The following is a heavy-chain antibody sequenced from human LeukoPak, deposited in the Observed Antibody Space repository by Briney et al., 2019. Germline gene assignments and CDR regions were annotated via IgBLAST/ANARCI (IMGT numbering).Heavy chain of an antibody. CDR2: INPSGGST. V-gene: IGHV1-46*03. CDR1: GYTFTSYY. D-gene: IGHD3-22*01. Sequence: GASVKVSCKASGYTFTSYYMHWVRQAPGQGLEWMGIINPSGGSTSYAQKFQGRVTMTRDTSTSTVYMELGSLRSEDTAVYYCAREDYDSSGYPNLGYYFDYWGQGTLVTVSS. J-gene: IGHJ4*02. CDR3: AREDYDSSGYPNLGYYFDY.